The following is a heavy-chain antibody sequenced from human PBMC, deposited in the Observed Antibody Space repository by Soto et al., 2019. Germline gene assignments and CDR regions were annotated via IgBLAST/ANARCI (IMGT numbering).Heavy chain of an antibody. CDR3: AREKQWLVPFDY. CDR1: GFTFSSYA. J-gene: IGHJ4*02. V-gene: IGHV3-30-3*01. D-gene: IGHD6-19*01. Sequence: PGGSLRLSCAASGFTFSSYAMHWVRQAPGKGLEWVAVISYDGSNKYYADSVKGRFTISRDNSKNTLYLQMNSLRAEDTAVYYCAREKQWLVPFDYWGQGTLVTVSS. CDR2: ISYDGSNK.